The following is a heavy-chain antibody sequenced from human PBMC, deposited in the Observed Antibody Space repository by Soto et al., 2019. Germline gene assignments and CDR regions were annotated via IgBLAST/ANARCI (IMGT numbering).Heavy chain of an antibody. CDR3: ASVAI. J-gene: IGHJ4*02. V-gene: IGHV3-7*01. Sequence: EVQLVESGGGLVQPGGSLRLSCAASGFTFSNYWMSWVRQAPGKGLEWVANIKQDGTEKNYVDSVRGRFTISRDNANNPLDLQMNSLNAEETAGYYCASVAIWGQGILVTVSS. D-gene: IGHD5-12*01. CDR2: IKQDGTEK. CDR1: GFTFSNYW.